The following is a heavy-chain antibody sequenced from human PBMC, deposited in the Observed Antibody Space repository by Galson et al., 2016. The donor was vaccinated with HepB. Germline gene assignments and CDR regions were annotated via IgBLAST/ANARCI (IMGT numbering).Heavy chain of an antibody. CDR2: IWSDGSNQ. Sequence: LRLSCAASGFTFSRYGMHWVRQAPGKGLEWVAVIWSDGSNQYIVDSVKGRFTISRDNSKNTLYLQMNSLRAEDTAVYYCATAGVVVPLASRSFDYWGQGTLVTVSS. CDR1: GFTFSRYG. D-gene: IGHD3-22*01. J-gene: IGHJ4*02. CDR3: ATAGVVVPLASRSFDY. V-gene: IGHV3-33*01.